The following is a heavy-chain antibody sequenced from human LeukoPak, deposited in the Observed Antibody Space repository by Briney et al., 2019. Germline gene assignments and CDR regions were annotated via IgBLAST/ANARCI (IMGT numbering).Heavy chain of an antibody. CDR1: GFSFSSYW. CDR2: IKQDGSEE. CDR3: ARGGESSNFDY. V-gene: IGHV3-7*01. D-gene: IGHD3-16*01. J-gene: IGHJ4*02. Sequence: GGSLRLSCAASGFSFSSYWMSWVRQAPGKGLEWVANIKQDGSEENYVDSAKGRFTISRDGAKNSLYLQMNSLRAEDTAVYYCARGGESSNFDYWGQGTLVTVSS.